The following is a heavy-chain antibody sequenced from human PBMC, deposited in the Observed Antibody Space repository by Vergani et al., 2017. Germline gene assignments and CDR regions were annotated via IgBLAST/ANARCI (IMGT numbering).Heavy chain of an antibody. CDR3: AVREGYNQKGRWFDP. D-gene: IGHD5-24*01. Sequence: QLQLQESGPGLVKPSETLSLTCTVSGGSISSSSYYWGWIRQPPGKGLEWIGSIYYSGSTYYNPSLKSRVTISVDTSKNQFSLKLSSVTAADTAVYYCAVREGYNQKGRWFDPWGQGTLVTVSS. CDR1: GGSISSSSYY. J-gene: IGHJ5*02. CDR2: IYYSGST. V-gene: IGHV4-39*07.